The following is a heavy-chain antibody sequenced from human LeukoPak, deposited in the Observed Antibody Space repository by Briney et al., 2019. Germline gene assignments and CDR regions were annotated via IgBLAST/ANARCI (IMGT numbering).Heavy chain of an antibody. J-gene: IGHJ4*02. V-gene: IGHV3-23*01. CDR1: GFTFSSYA. D-gene: IGHD6-13*01. Sequence: SGGSLRLSCAASGFTFSSYAISWVRQAPGKGLERVSAISGSGGSTYYADSVKGRFTISGDNSKNTLYLQMNSLRAEDTAVYYCAKAHERYSSSWYVETFDYWGQGTLVTVSS. CDR2: ISGSGGST. CDR3: AKAHERYSSSWYVETFDY.